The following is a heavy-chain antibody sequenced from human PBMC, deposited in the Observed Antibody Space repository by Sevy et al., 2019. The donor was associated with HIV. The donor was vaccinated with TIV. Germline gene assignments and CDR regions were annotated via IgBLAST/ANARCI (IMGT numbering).Heavy chain of an antibody. J-gene: IGHJ4*02. CDR2: KTGSAGVT. CDR3: AKGRIPSIGTLGPFDS. V-gene: IGHV3-23*01. CDR1: GFSLSNYA. Sequence: GGSLRLSCAASGFSLSNYAMSWVRQAPGKVLEWISTKTGSAGVTYYADSVKGRFTISRDNSKNTLFLQMNSLRAEDTALYYCAKGRIPSIGTLGPFDSWGQGTLVTVSS. D-gene: IGHD6-6*01.